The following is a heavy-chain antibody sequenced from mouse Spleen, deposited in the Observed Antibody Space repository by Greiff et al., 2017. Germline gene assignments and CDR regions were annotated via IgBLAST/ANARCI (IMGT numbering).Heavy chain of an antibody. CDR2: ISNLAYSI. Sequence: EVHLVESGGGLVQPGGSRKLSCAASGFTFSDYGMAWVRQAPGKGPEWVAFISNLAYSIYYADTVTGRFTISRENAKNTLYLEMSSLRSEDTAMYYCARGGRDAMDYWGQGTSVTVSS. CDR1: GFTFSDYG. V-gene: IGHV5-15*02. J-gene: IGHJ4*01. CDR3: ARGGRDAMDY.